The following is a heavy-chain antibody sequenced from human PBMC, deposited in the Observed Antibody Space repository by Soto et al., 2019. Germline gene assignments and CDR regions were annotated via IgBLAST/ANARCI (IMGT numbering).Heavy chain of an antibody. Sequence: QVQLQESGPGLVKPSQTLSLTCTVSGGSITSSGYYWSWIRQHPGEGLEWIGFTSNSGSTSYNPSLRRRVTISEATSSNQFSLNLKSVTAADTAVYYCARGGGSTKVDYWGQGTLVTVSP. CDR1: GGSITSSGYY. CDR2: TSNSGST. D-gene: IGHD2-2*01. J-gene: IGHJ4*02. V-gene: IGHV4-31*03. CDR3: ARGGGSTKVDY.